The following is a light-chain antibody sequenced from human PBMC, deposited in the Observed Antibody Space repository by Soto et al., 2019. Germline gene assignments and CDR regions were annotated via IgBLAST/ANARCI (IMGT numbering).Light chain of an antibody. Sequence: ELVLTQSPGTLSLSPGDRPTLSCRASQTISSTYLAWYQQNPGQAPRXXIYAASTRATGVPDRFSGSGSGTDFTLTISRLEPEDVATYDGQKYNSAPLTFGGGTKVDI. CDR2: AAS. CDR1: QTISSTY. J-gene: IGKJ4*01. CDR3: QKYNSAPLT. V-gene: IGKV3-20*01.